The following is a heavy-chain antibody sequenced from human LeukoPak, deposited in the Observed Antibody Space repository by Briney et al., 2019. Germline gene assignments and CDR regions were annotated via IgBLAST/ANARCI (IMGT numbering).Heavy chain of an antibody. J-gene: IGHJ6*03. CDR2: INHSGST. CDR1: GGSFSGYY. V-gene: IGHV4-34*01. CDR3: ARGVATVTQPRRYYYYYMDV. Sequence: SETLSLTCAVYGGSFSGYYWSWIRQSPGKGLEWIGEINHSGSTNYNPSLKSRVTISVDTSKNQFSLKLSSVTAADTAVYYCARGVATVTQPRRYYYYYMDVWGKGTTVTVSS. D-gene: IGHD4-17*01.